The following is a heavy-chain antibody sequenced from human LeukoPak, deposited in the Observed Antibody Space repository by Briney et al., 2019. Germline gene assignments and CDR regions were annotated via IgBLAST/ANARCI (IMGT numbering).Heavy chain of an antibody. CDR1: GFTFSSYG. J-gene: IGHJ4*02. V-gene: IGHV3-30*02. CDR2: IRYDGSNK. CDR3: ASLWFGELFGHY. Sequence: QPGGSLRLPCAASGFTFSSYGMHWVRQAPGKGLEWVAFIRYDGSNKYYADSVKGRFTISRDNSKNTLYLQMNSLRAEDTAVYYCASLWFGELFGHYWGQGTLVTVSS. D-gene: IGHD3-10*01.